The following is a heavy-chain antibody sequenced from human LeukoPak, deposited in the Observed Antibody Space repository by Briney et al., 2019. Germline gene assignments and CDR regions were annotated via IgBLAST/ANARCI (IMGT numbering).Heavy chain of an antibody. Sequence: PGGSLRLSCAASGFTFSSYSMNWVRQAPGKGLEWVSSISSSSSYIYYADSVKGRFTISRDNAKNSLYLQMNSLRAEDTAVYYCATPLDYYDRSDSHQGGDWGQGTLVTVSS. CDR2: ISSSSSYI. V-gene: IGHV3-21*04. J-gene: IGHJ4*02. D-gene: IGHD3-22*01. CDR1: GFTFSSYS. CDR3: ATPLDYYDRSDSHQGGD.